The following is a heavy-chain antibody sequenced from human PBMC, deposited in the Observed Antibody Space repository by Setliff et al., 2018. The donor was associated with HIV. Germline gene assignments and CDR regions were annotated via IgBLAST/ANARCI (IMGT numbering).Heavy chain of an antibody. CDR3: ARGTLEQFSSTHYYMDV. V-gene: IGHV4-61*01. CDR1: GGSISSDSSDY. J-gene: IGHJ6*03. D-gene: IGHD6-19*01. CDR2: IYYAGDT. Sequence: SETLSLTCTVSGGSISSDSSDYLWSWIRQAQGKGLEWIGYIYYAGDTNFNPSLKSRVTLSVDMSTNQVSLKLNSMTAADTAVYYCARGTLEQFSSTHYYMDVWGKGTAVTVSS.